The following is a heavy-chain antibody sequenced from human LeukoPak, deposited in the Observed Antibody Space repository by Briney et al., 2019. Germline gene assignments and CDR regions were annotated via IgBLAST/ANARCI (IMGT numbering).Heavy chain of an antibody. CDR3: TRSGTGGDY. V-gene: IGHV3-73*01. J-gene: IGHJ4*02. Sequence: PGGALRLSCAASGFTFSGSAMHWVRQASGEGLEWVGRIRSKANSYATAYAASVKGRFTISRDDSKNTAYLQMNSLKTEDTAVYYCTRSGTGGDYWGQGTLVTVSS. D-gene: IGHD7-27*01. CDR2: IRSKANSYAT. CDR1: GFTFSGSA.